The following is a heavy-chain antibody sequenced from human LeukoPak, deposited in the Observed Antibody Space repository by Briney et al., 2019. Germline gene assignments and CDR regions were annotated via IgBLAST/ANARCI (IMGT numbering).Heavy chain of an antibody. D-gene: IGHD3-9*01. CDR2: IKQDGSEK. CDR1: GFTFSSYW. Sequence: PGGSLRLSCAASGFTFSSYWMSWVRQAPGKGLEWVANIKQDGSEKYYVDSVKGRFTISRDNAKNSLYLQMNSLRAEDTAVYYCARDSLFDWLLPTYYYYGMDVWGQGTTVTVSS. V-gene: IGHV3-7*01. J-gene: IGHJ6*02. CDR3: ARDSLFDWLLPTYYYYGMDV.